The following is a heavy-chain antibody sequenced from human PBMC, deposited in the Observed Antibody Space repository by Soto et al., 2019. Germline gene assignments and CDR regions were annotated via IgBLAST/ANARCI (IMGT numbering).Heavy chain of an antibody. CDR2: INPSGGGT. CDR1: GYTFINYY. V-gene: IGHV1-46*01. CDR3: ARGAYYYGMDV. J-gene: IGHJ6*02. Sequence: QVQLVQSGAEVKKPGASVNVSCKASGYTFINYYMHWVRQAPGQGLEWMGIINPSGGGTSNAQTFQGRVTMTRDTSTSTFYMELSRLRSEDTAVYYCARGAYYYGMDVWGQGTTVTVSS.